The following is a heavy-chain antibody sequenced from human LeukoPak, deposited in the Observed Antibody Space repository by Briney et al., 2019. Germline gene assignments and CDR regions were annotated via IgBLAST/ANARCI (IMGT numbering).Heavy chain of an antibody. J-gene: IGHJ4*02. V-gene: IGHV3-66*01. Sequence: KAGGSLILSCAASGFTVSSNYMSWVRQAPGKGLEWVSVIYRDGSTYNADSVKGRFTISRDNSKNTLYLQMNSLRAEDTAVYYCAREGSQGSGSYFGYWGQGTLVTVSS. D-gene: IGHD3-10*01. CDR1: GFTVSSNY. CDR2: IYRDGST. CDR3: AREGSQGSGSYFGY.